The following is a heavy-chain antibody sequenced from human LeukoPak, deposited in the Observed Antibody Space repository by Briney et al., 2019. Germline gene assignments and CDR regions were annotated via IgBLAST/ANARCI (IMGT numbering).Heavy chain of an antibody. CDR3: ARDGPINIVVVPAAITGGLDY. CDR2: ISSSSSTI. V-gene: IGHV3-48*04. J-gene: IGHJ4*02. D-gene: IGHD2-2*02. CDR1: GFTFSSYS. Sequence: PGGSLRLSCAASGFTFSSYSMNWVRQAPGKGLEWVSYISSSSSTIYYADSVKGRFTISRDNAKNSLYLQMNSLRAEDTAVYYCARDGPINIVVVPAAITGGLDYWGQGTLVTVSS.